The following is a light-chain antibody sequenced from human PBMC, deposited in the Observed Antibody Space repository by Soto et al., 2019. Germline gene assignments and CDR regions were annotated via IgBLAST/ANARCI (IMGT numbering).Light chain of an antibody. CDR2: DAY. Sequence: DIQMTQSPSSLSASVGDTVTITCRASQSISSWLAWYQQKPGKAPKLLIYDAYSLESGVQSRFSGSGSGTDFTLTIRSLQSEDFATYFCKQSYSIPATFGQGTRLEIK. V-gene: IGKV1-39*01. J-gene: IGKJ5*01. CDR3: KQSYSIPAT. CDR1: QSISSW.